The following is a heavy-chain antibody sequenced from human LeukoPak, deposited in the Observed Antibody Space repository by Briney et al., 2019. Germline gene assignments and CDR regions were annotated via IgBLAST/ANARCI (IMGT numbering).Heavy chain of an antibody. Sequence: PSETLSLTCTVSGGSISSYYWSWIRQPPGKGLEWMGRIYTSGSTNYNPSLKSRVTISVDKSKNQFSPKLSSVTAADTAVYYCARGTTVTTSDYWGQGTLVTVSS. D-gene: IGHD4-17*01. CDR2: IYTSGST. CDR3: ARGTTVTTSDY. J-gene: IGHJ4*02. V-gene: IGHV4-4*07. CDR1: GGSISSYY.